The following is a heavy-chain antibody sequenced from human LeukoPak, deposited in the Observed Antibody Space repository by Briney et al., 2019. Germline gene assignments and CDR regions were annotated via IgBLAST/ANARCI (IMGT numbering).Heavy chain of an antibody. CDR1: GLTSSSCR. Sequence: GGSLRLSCAASGLTSSSCRMSWVRPAGGRGLGWVSSISSSSSYIYYADSVKGRVTITSDNAKNSLYLQMNSLRAGDTAVYYCARAVAQMDYFDYWGQGTLVTVSS. CDR2: ISSSSSYI. D-gene: IGHD6-19*01. J-gene: IGHJ4*02. CDR3: ARAVAQMDYFDY. V-gene: IGHV3-21*01.